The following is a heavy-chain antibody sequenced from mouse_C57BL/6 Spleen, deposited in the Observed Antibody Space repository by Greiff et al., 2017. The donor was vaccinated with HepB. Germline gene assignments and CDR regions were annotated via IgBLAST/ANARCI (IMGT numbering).Heavy chain of an antibody. CDR2: INPGSGGT. V-gene: IGHV1-54*01. CDR1: GYAFTNYL. D-gene: IGHD2-5*01. J-gene: IGHJ3*01. Sequence: VKLMESGAELVRPGTSVKVSCKASGYAFTNYLIEWVKQRPGQGLEWIGVINPGSGGTNYNEKFKGKATLTADKSSSTAYMQLSSLTSEDSAVYFCATAYYSNNVFAYWGQGTLVTVSA. CDR3: ATAYYSNNVFAY.